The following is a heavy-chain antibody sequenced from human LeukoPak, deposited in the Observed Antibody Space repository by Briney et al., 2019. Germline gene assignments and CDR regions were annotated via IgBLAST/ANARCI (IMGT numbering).Heavy chain of an antibody. CDR1: GGSISSGGYY. CDR3: ARHDYGHYFDY. CDR2: IYYSGST. Sequence: SETLSLTCTVSGGSISSGGYYWSWIRQHPGKGLEWIGYIYYSGSTNYNPSLKSRVTISVDTSKNQFSLKLSSVTAADTAVYYCARHDYGHYFDYWGQGTLVTVSS. V-gene: IGHV4-61*08. J-gene: IGHJ4*02. D-gene: IGHD4/OR15-4a*01.